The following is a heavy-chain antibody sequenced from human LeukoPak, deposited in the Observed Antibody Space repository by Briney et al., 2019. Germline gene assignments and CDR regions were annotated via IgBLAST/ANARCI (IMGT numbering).Heavy chain of an antibody. CDR1: GFTFSSYS. D-gene: IGHD4-23*01. Sequence: GGSLRLSCAASGFTFSSYSMNWVRQAPGKGLEWVSSISSSSSYIYYADPVKGRFTISRDNAKNSLYLQMNSLRAEDTAVYYCARDRDYGGSPTDYWGQGTLVTVSS. CDR2: ISSSSSYI. J-gene: IGHJ4*02. V-gene: IGHV3-21*01. CDR3: ARDRDYGGSPTDY.